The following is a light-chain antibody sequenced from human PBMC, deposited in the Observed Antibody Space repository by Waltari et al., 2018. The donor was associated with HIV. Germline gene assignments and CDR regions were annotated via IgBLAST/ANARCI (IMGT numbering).Light chain of an antibody. CDR1: KLGDKY. V-gene: IGLV3-1*01. Sequence: SYELTQPPSMSVSPGQTASITCSGDKLGDKYVCWYQQKPGQSPGLVIYQNKKRPSGSPERFSGSNSGNTGTLTISGTQAVDEADYYCQAWDSSTRGLFGGGTKLTVL. CDR3: QAWDSSTRGL. CDR2: QNK. J-gene: IGLJ2*01.